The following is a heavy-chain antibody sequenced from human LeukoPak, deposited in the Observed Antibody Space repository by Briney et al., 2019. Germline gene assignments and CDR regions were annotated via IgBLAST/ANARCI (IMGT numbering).Heavy chain of an antibody. CDR3: AKVPYSGSYNPHFDY. Sequence: GGSLRLSCAASGFTFSSYGMHWVRQAPGKGLEWVAVISYDGSNKYYADSVKGQFTISRDNSKNTLYLQMNSLRAEDTAVYYCAKVPYSGSYNPHFDYWGQGTLVTVSS. CDR1: GFTFSSYG. V-gene: IGHV3-30*18. J-gene: IGHJ4*02. D-gene: IGHD1-26*01. CDR2: ISYDGSNK.